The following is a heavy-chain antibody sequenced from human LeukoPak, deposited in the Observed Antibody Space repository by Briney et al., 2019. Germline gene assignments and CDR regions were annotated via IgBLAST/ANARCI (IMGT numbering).Heavy chain of an antibody. CDR3: ARGGCSGGSCYRFFDS. D-gene: IGHD2-15*01. CDR2: IYYSGDT. CDR1: GGSLSGYY. V-gene: IGHV4-59*01. J-gene: IGHJ4*02. Sequence: PSETLSLTCAVYGGSLSGYYWSWIRQPPGKGLEWIGYIYYSGDTKYNPSLNSRVTVSVDTSKNQFSLKLSSVTAADTAVYYCARGGCSGGSCYRFFDSWGQGTLVTVSS.